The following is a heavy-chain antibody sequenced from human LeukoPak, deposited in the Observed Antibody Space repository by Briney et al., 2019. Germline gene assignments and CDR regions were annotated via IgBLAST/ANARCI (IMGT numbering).Heavy chain of an antibody. V-gene: IGHV4-39*01. CDR2: IYYSGST. CDR1: GGSISSSSYY. CDR3: ARLHYDFWSGYDH. D-gene: IGHD3-3*01. J-gene: IGHJ4*02. Sequence: SETLSLTCTVSGGSISSSSYYWGWIRQPPGKGLEWIGSIYYSGSTYYNPSLKSRVTISVDTSKNQFSLKLSSVTAADTAVYYCARLHYDFWSGYDHWGQGTLVTVSS.